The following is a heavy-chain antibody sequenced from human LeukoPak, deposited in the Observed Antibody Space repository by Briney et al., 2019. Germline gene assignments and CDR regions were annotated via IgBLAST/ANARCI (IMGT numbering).Heavy chain of an antibody. J-gene: IGHJ4*02. V-gene: IGHV1-2*02. CDR2: INPNSGGT. CDR1: GYTFTGYY. Sequence: ASVKVSCKASGYTFTGYYMHWVRQAPGQGLEWMGWINPNSGGTNYAQKFQGRVTMTRDTSISTAYMELSRLRSDDTAVYYCARGGIMGSSCYYYVVYWGQGTLVTVSS. D-gene: IGHD3-22*01. CDR3: ARGGIMGSSCYYYVVY.